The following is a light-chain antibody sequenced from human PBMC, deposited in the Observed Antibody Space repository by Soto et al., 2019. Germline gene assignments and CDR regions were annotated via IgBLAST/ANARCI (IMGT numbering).Light chain of an antibody. J-gene: IGLJ2*01. CDR1: SSDVGSYNR. V-gene: IGLV2-18*02. Sequence: QSALTQPPSVSGSPGHSVTISCTGTSSDVGSYNRVSGYQQPPGTAPKLMIYEVTNRPSGVPDRFAGTKSGNTAALTISGLQAEDEGDYYCSTYTPDTTLVFGGGTKVTVL. CDR2: EVT. CDR3: STYTPDTTLV.